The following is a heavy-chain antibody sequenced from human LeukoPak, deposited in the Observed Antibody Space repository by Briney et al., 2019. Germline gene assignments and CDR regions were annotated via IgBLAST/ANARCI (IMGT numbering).Heavy chain of an antibody. V-gene: IGHV4-59*01. CDR2: IYYSGST. D-gene: IGHD4-23*01. J-gene: IGHJ4*02. Sequence: PSETLSLTCTVSGGSISTYYWNWIRQPPGKGLEWIGYIYYSGSTNYNPSLKSRVTISVDTSKNQFSLKLSSVTAADTAVYYCARGSTVVTPDFDYWGQGTLVTVSS. CDR1: GGSISTYY. CDR3: ARGSTVVTPDFDY.